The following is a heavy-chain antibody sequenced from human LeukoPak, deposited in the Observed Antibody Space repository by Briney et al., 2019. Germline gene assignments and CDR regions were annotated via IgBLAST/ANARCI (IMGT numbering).Heavy chain of an antibody. CDR3: ATQQQLVL. Sequence: PGGSLRLSCAASGFTFSSYSMNWVRQAPGKGLEWVSTISGSGGSTYYADSVKGRFTISRDNSKNTLYLQMNTLRAEDTAVYYCATQQQLVLWGQGTLVTVSS. V-gene: IGHV3-23*01. CDR1: GFTFSSYS. J-gene: IGHJ4*02. CDR2: ISGSGGST. D-gene: IGHD6-13*01.